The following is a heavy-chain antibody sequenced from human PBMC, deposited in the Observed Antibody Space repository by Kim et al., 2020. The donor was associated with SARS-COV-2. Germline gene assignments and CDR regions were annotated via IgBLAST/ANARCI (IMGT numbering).Heavy chain of an antibody. V-gene: IGHV4-59*01. J-gene: IGHJ4*02. CDR3: ARDLRGGFTGFDY. Sequence: HPSLRRRVTISVDTSKNQFSLKLSSVTAADTAVYYCARDLRGGFTGFDYWGQGTLVTVSS. D-gene: IGHD2-8*02.